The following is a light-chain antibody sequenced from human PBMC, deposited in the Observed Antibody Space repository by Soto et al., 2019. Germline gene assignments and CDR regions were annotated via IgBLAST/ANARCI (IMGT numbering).Light chain of an antibody. V-gene: IGKV3-11*01. CDR1: QSVSGY. Sequence: EIVLTQSPATPSLSPGNRATLSCRASQSVSGYLASYQQKPGQAPRLLNYDASNRATGIPARFSGSGSGTDFTLTITSLQPEDFAVYYCKQRSNWPSTFGGGTKVEI. J-gene: IGKJ4*01. CDR3: KQRSNWPST. CDR2: DAS.